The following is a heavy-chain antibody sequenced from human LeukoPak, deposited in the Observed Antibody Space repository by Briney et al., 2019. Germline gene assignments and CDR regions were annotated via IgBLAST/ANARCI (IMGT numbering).Heavy chain of an antibody. J-gene: IGHJ6*02. CDR3: ARDEGVGGVYYGMDV. V-gene: IGHV3-48*03. CDR2: ISSSGSTI. D-gene: IGHD2-8*01. Sequence: GGSLRLSCAASGFTFSSYEMNWVRQAPGKGLEWVSYISSSGSTIYYADSVKGRFTIARDNTKHSLYLQMNRLRAEDTAVYYCARDEGVGGVYYGMDVWGQGTTVTVSS. CDR1: GFTFSSYE.